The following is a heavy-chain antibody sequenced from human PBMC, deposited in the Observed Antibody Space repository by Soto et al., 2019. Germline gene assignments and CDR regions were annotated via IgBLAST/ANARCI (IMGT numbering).Heavy chain of an antibody. V-gene: IGHV4-61*01. CDR3: ARYTYGLDY. J-gene: IGHJ4*02. Sequence: QVQLQESGPGLVKPSETLSLTCTVSGGSVSSGYYYWSWIRQPPKKGLEWIGYIYHTGSTNYNPSLKSRFTISADTSKNQFSLKLSSMTAADTAVYYCARYTYGLDYWGQGTLVTVSS. D-gene: IGHD5-18*01. CDR2: IYHTGST. CDR1: GGSVSSGYYY.